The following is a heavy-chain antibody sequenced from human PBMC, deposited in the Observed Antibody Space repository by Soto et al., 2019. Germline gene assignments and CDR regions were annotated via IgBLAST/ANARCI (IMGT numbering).Heavy chain of an antibody. CDR3: ARARGSGFDY. CDR2: ISAYNGNT. Sequence: GASVKVSCKASGYTFTSYGISWVRQAPGQGLEWMGWISAYNGNTNYAQKLQGRVTITADESTSTAYMELSSLRSEDTAVYYCARARGSGFDYWGQGTLVTVSS. J-gene: IGHJ4*02. D-gene: IGHD3-10*01. V-gene: IGHV1-18*04. CDR1: GYTFTSYG.